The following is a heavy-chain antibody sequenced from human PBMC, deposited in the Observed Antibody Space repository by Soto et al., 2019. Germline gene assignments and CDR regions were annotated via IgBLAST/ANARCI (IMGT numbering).Heavy chain of an antibody. CDR3: ARARGYILDDESATNTFDY. Sequence: QVQLQQWGAGLLKPSETLSLTCAVYGGSFSGYYWSWIRQPPGKGLEWIGEINHSGSTNYNPSLKSRVTISVDTSKNQFSLKLSSVTAADTAVYYCARARGYILDDESATNTFDYWGQGTLVTVSS. CDR1: GGSFSGYY. V-gene: IGHV4-34*01. CDR2: INHSGST. D-gene: IGHD5-12*01. J-gene: IGHJ4*02.